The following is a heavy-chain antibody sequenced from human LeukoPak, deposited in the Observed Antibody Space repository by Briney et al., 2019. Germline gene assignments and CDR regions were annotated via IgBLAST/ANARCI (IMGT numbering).Heavy chain of an antibody. CDR2: ISSSSSYI. Sequence: PGGSLRLSCAASGFTLSSYSLNWVRQAPGKGLEWVSSISSSSSYIYYADSVKGRFTISRDNAKNSLYLQMNSLRAEDTAVYYCARELNAVAHSWGQGTLVTVSS. CDR3: ARELNAVAHS. J-gene: IGHJ4*02. CDR1: GFTLSSYS. V-gene: IGHV3-21*01. D-gene: IGHD6-19*01.